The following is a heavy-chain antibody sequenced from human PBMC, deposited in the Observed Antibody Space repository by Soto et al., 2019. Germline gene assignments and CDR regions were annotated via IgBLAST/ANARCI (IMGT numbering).Heavy chain of an antibody. J-gene: IGHJ4*02. CDR2: IYYSGST. CDR3: ARANFGSGSHYPYFDY. CDR1: GGSISSYY. V-gene: IGHV4-59*01. Sequence: SETLSLTCTVSGGSISSYYWSWIRQPPGKGLEWIGYIYYSGSTNYNPSLKSRVTMTRDTSISTAYMELSRLKSDDTAVYYCARANFGSGSHYPYFDYWGQGSLVTVSS. D-gene: IGHD3-10*01.